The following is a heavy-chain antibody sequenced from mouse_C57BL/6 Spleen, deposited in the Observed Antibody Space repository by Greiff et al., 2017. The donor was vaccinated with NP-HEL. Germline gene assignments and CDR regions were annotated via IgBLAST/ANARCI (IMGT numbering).Heavy chain of an antibody. CDR3: ARRRGENAKDY. CDR2: IDPSDSYT. Sequence: VQLQQPGAELVRPGTSVKLSCKASGYTFTSYWMHWVKQRPGQGLEWIGVIDPSDSYTNYNQKFKGKATLTVDTSSSTAYMQLSSLTSEDSAVYYCARRRGENAKDYWGEGTSVTASS. CDR1: GYTFTSYW. J-gene: IGHJ4*01. V-gene: IGHV1-59*01.